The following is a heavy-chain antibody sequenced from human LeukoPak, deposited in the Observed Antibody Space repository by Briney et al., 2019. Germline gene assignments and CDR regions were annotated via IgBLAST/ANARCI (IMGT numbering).Heavy chain of an antibody. Sequence: SETLSLTCAVYGGSFSGYYWSWIRQPPGKGLEWIGEINHSGSSNYNPSLKSRVTISVDTSKNQFSLKLSSVTAADTAVYYCARDISSGQGGFDPWGQEPWSPSPQ. D-gene: IGHD3-22*01. CDR2: INHSGSS. CDR1: GGSFSGYY. CDR3: ARDISSGQGGFDP. V-gene: IGHV4-34*01. J-gene: IGHJ5*02.